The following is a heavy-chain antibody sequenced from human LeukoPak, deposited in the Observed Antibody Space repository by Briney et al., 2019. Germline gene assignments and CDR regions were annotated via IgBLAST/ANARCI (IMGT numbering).Heavy chain of an antibody. D-gene: IGHD6-19*01. CDR1: GFAFSHYG. V-gene: IGHV3-23*01. J-gene: IGHJ4*02. CDR3: AKGGTDSGGWGN. Sequence: QPGGSLRLSCAASGFAFSHYGMSWVRQAPGKGLEWVSTISGGGGSTYYADSVEGRSTLSRDNSKNTLFLQMNSLRVEDTAIYFCAKGGTDSGGWGNWGQGTLVTVSS. CDR2: ISGGGGST.